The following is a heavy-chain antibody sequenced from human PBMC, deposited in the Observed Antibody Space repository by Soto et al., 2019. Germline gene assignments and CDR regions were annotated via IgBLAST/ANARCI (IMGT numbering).Heavy chain of an antibody. V-gene: IGHV1-2*02. J-gene: IGHJ4*02. CDR2: INPKSGDT. Sequence: ASVKVSCKASGYTFTGYYIHWVRQAPGQGLEWMGWINPKSGDTNYAQKFQGRVSMTRDTSITTAYMEVSRLKSDDTAVYYCARGSPRMRALPTYWGQGTQVIVSS. CDR3: ARGSPRMRALPTY. D-gene: IGHD1-26*01. CDR1: GYTFTGYY.